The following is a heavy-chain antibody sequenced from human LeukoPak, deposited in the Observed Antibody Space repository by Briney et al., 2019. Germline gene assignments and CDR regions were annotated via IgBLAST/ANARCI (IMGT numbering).Heavy chain of an antibody. CDR1: GVSFSGYY. CDR2: INHSGST. Sequence: KPSETLSLTCAVYGVSFSGYYWSWIRQPPGKGLEWLGEINHSGSTNYNPSLKSRVTISVDTSKNQFSLKLSSVTAADTAVYYCAGPLHYYGSGSRPRAIDYWGQGTLVTVSS. D-gene: IGHD3-10*01. V-gene: IGHV4-34*01. CDR3: AGPLHYYGSGSRPRAIDY. J-gene: IGHJ4*02.